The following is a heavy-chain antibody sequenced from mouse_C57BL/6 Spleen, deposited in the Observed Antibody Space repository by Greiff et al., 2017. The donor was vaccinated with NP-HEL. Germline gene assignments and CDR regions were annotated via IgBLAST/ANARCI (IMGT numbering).Heavy chain of an antibody. CDR1: GYAFSSSW. V-gene: IGHV1-82*01. CDR2: IYPGDGDT. Sequence: QVQLQQSGPELVKPGASVKISCKASGYAFSSSWMNWVKQRPGKGLEWIGRIYPGDGDTNYNGKFKGKATLTADKSSSTASMQLSSLTSEDSAVSFCARWNWDEGYWGQSTTLTESS. J-gene: IGHJ2*01. CDR3: ARWNWDEGY. D-gene: IGHD4-1*01.